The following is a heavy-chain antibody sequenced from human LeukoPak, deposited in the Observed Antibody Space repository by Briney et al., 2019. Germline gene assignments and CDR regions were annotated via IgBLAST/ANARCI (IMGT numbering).Heavy chain of an antibody. D-gene: IGHD3-22*01. CDR2: INHSGST. CDR3: ARVGNYYDSSGYYSRRPFDY. CDR1: GGSISSSSYY. J-gene: IGHJ4*02. Sequence: SETLSLTCIVSGGSISSSSYYWGWIRQPPGKGLEWIGEINHSGSTNYNPSLKSRVTISVDTSKNQFSLKLSSVTAADTAVYYCARVGNYYDSSGYYSRRPFDYWGQGTLVTVSS. V-gene: IGHV4-39*07.